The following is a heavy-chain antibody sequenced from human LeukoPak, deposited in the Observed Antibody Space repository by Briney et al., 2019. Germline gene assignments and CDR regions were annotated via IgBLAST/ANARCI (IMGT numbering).Heavy chain of an antibody. Sequence: RTSETLSLTCAVYGGPFSGYYWSWIRQPPGKGLEWSGEINHSGSTNYNPSLKSRVTISVDKSKNQFSLKLSSVTAADTAVYYCARRTTVTIPFGYWGQGTLVTVSS. D-gene: IGHD4-11*01. J-gene: IGHJ4*02. CDR2: INHSGST. CDR3: ARRTTVTIPFGY. V-gene: IGHV4-34*01. CDR1: GGPFSGYY.